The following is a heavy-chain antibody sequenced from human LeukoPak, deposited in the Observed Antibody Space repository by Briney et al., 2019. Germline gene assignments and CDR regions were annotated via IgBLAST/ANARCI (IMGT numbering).Heavy chain of an antibody. CDR1: GFTFSSYA. Sequence: GGSLRLSCAASGFTFSSYAMSWVRQAPGKGLKWVSAISGSGGSTYYADSVKGRFTISRDNSKNTLYLQMNSLRAEDTAVYYCAKALWSFSYFDYWGQGTLVTVSS. CDR2: ISGSGGST. J-gene: IGHJ4*02. D-gene: IGHD3-10*01. V-gene: IGHV3-23*01. CDR3: AKALWSFSYFDY.